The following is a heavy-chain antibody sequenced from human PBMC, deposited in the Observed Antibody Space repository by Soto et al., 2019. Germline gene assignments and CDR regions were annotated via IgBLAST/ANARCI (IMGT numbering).Heavy chain of an antibody. Sequence: PSETLSLTCTVSGGSISSGGYYWSWIRQHRGKGLEWIGYIYYSGSTYYNPPLKSRVTISVDTSKNQFSLKLSSVTAADTAVYYCARVLGCSSTSCQNWFDPWGQGTLVTVSS. CDR3: ARVLGCSSTSCQNWFDP. CDR1: GGSISSGGYY. CDR2: IYYSGST. J-gene: IGHJ5*02. V-gene: IGHV4-31*03. D-gene: IGHD2-2*01.